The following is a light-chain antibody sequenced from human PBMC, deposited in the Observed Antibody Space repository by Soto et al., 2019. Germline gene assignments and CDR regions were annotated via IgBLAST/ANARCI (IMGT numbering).Light chain of an antibody. J-gene: IGKJ4*01. CDR2: WAS. CDR1: QSVLSKNQNY. CDR3: QQYGNSPLT. V-gene: IGKV4-1*01. Sequence: DFVMTQFPDSLAVSVGETATISCKSSQSVLSKNQNYLAWFQQKPGQPPRLLISWASNRVSGVPDRFRGSGSETDFTLTISRLEPGDRAVYFCQQYGNSPLTFGGGTKVEIK.